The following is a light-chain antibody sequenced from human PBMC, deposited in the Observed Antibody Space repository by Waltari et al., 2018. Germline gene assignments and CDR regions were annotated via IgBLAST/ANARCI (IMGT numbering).Light chain of an antibody. CDR2: LTH. CDR3: ATRDEGPTVV. J-gene: IGLJ2*01. CDR1: ISNIGTHY. V-gene: IGLV1-47*01. Sequence: QSVLTQPPSASGTPGQSVTISCSGRISNIGTHYVYWYPQLPGTAPKLLIYLTHQRPSGVPDRFSASKSGTSASLAISGLRFEDEADYYCATRDEGPTVVFGGGTKLTVL.